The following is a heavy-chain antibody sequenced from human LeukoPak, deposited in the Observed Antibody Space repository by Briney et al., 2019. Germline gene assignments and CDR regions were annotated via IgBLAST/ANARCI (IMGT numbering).Heavy chain of an antibody. D-gene: IGHD2-21*02. CDR2: ISGGGDIT. Sequence: GGSLRLSCAASGFNFANHAMSWVRQTPGKGLEWVSAISGGGDITYYADSVTGRFTISRDNSKDTLFLQMHSLRPGDTAVYYCVREDTPATANYWGQGILVTISS. CDR1: GFNFANHA. CDR3: VREDTPATANY. V-gene: IGHV3-23*01. J-gene: IGHJ4*02.